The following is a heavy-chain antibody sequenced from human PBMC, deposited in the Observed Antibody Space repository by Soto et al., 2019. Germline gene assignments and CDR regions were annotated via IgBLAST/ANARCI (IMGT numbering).Heavy chain of an antibody. J-gene: IGHJ3*02. CDR2: IYYSGST. Sequence: QVQLQESGPGLVKPSETLSLTCTVSGGSISSYYWSWIRQPPGKGLEWIGYIYYSGSTNYNPSLKRRVTISVDTSKNQFSLKLSSVTAADTAVYYCARRSAKRVGAFDIWGQGTMVTVSS. CDR3: ARRSAKRVGAFDI. CDR1: GGSISSYY. V-gene: IGHV4-59*01.